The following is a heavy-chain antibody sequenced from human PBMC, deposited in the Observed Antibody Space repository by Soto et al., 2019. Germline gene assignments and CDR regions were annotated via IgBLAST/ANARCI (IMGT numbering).Heavy chain of an antibody. D-gene: IGHD3-3*01. CDR2: ISGSGGTT. CDR1: GFTFSSYA. J-gene: IGHJ4*02. CDR3: AKWPYYDFWSGYYFDY. V-gene: IGHV3-23*01. Sequence: LRLSCAASGFTFSSYAMSWVRQAPGKGLEWVSAISGSGGTTYYADSVKGRFTISRDNSKNTLYLQMNSLRAEDTAVYYCAKWPYYDFWSGYYFDYWGQGTLVTVSS.